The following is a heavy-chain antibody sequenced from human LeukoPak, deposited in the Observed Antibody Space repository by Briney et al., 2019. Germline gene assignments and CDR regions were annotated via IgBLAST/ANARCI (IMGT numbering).Heavy chain of an antibody. CDR3: ARVELWLEYYYYYYMDV. CDR2: IKQDGSEK. CDR1: GFTFSSYW. V-gene: IGHV3-7*01. J-gene: IGHJ6*03. D-gene: IGHD5-18*01. Sequence: GGSLRLSCAASGFTFSSYWMSWVRQAPGKGLEWVANIKQDGSEKYYVDSVKGRFTISRDNAKNSLYLQMNSLRAEDTAVYYCARVELWLEYYYYYYMDVWGKGTTVTVSS.